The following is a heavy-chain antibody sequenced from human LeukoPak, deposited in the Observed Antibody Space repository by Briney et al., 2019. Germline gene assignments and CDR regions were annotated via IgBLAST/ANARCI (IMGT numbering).Heavy chain of an antibody. Sequence: GGSLRLSCAASGFTFSSYAMHWVRQAPGKGLEYVSAISSNGGSTYYVNSVKGRFTISRDNPKNTLYLQMGSLRAEDMAVYYCARAASRVGSSSLGYWGQGTPVTVSS. CDR2: ISSNGGST. D-gene: IGHD6-13*01. V-gene: IGHV3-64*01. CDR1: GFTFSSYA. J-gene: IGHJ4*02. CDR3: ARAASRVGSSSLGY.